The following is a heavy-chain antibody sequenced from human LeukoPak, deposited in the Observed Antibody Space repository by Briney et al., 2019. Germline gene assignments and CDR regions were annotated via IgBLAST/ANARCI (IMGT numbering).Heavy chain of an antibody. J-gene: IGHJ4*02. CDR3: ARDLDRNYVWWY. D-gene: IGHD4/OR15-4a*01. V-gene: IGHV1-69*04. CDR1: GGTFSSYT. Sequence: SVKVSCKASGGTFSSYTISWVRQAPGQGLEWMGRIIPILGIANYAQKFQGRVTITADKSTSTAYMELSSLRSEDTAVYYCARDLDRNYVWWYWGQGTLVTVSS. CDR2: IIPILGIA.